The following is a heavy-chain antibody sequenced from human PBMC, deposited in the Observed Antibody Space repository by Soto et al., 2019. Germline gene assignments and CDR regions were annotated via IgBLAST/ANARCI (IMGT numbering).Heavy chain of an antibody. CDR1: GGSISSYY. Sequence: QVQLQESGPGLVKPSETLSLTCTVSGGSISSYYWSWIRQPPGKGLEWIGYIYYSGSTNYNPSLKSRXXIXVXKSKNQFSRKLSSVTAADTAVYYCAGGYSYDNWFDPWGQGTLVTVSS. V-gene: IGHV4-59*01. D-gene: IGHD5-18*01. CDR2: IYYSGST. CDR3: AGGYSYDNWFDP. J-gene: IGHJ5*02.